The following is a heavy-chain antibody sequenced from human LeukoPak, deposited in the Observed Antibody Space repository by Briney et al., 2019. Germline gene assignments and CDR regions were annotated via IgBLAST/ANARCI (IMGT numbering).Heavy chain of an antibody. CDR1: GCTFTDYY. V-gene: IGHV1-2*02. D-gene: IGHD3-3*01. CDR3: ARGDRYDFWSGYQYNWFDP. Sequence: ASVKVSCKASGCTFTDYYIHWVRQAPGQGLEWMGWINPNSGVTNYAQKFQGRVTMTRDTSISTAYMELSRLRSDDTAVYYCARGDRYDFWSGYQYNWFDPWGQGTLVTVSS. J-gene: IGHJ5*02. CDR2: INPNSGVT.